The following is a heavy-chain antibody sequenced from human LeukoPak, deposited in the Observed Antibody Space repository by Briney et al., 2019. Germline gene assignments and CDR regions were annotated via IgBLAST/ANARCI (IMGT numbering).Heavy chain of an antibody. CDR1: RFTFNSYT. CDR3: AIIVAHQKDFDY. J-gene: IGHJ4*02. Sequence: PGGSLRLSCAAPRFTFNSYTMNWVRQAPGKGLEWVSSISSSSNYIYYADSVKGRFTISRDNAKNSLSLQMTSLRAEDTAVYYCAIIVAHQKDFDYWGQGTLVTVSS. D-gene: IGHD5-12*01. CDR2: ISSSSNYI. V-gene: IGHV3-21*01.